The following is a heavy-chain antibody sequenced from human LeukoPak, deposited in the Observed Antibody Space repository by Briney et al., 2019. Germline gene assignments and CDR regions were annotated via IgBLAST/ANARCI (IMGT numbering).Heavy chain of an antibody. V-gene: IGHV4-39*01. CDR2: IYYSGST. CDR3: AKVGSEVGYYYYYYMDV. CDR1: GGSISSSSYY. Sequence: PSETLSLTCTVSGGSISSSSYYWGWIRQPPGKGLEWIGSIYYSGSTYYNPSLKSRVTISVGTSKNQFSLKLSSVTAADTAVYYCAKVGSEVGYYYYYYMDVWGKGTTVTVSS. D-gene: IGHD3-10*01. J-gene: IGHJ6*03.